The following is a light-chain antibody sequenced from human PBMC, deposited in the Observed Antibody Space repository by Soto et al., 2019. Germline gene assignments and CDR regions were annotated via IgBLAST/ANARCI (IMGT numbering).Light chain of an antibody. CDR1: QSIRSW. V-gene: IGKV1-5*03. J-gene: IGKJ1*01. CDR3: QQYGNSPRT. CDR2: KAS. Sequence: DIQMTQSPSTLPASVGDRVTVTCRASQSIRSWLAWYQEKPGKAPKLLIYKASLLETGVPSRFSGSASGTEFTLTISSLQTDDFAVYYCQQYGNSPRTFGQGTKVEIK.